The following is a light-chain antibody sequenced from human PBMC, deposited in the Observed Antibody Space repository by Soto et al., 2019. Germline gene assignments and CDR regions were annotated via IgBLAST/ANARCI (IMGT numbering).Light chain of an antibody. V-gene: IGKV3-20*01. CDR2: DAS. CDR1: QIISNSY. Sequence: EIVLTQLPGTLSLSPGERATLSCRASQIISNSYLAWYQQKPGQAPRLLIYDASSRATGIPDRFSGSGSGTDFTLTISRLEPEDFAVYYCQHYSTSLLTFGGGTKVEIK. CDR3: QHYSTSLLT. J-gene: IGKJ4*01.